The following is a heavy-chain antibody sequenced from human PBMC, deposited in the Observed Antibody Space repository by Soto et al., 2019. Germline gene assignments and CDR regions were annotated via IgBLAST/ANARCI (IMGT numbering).Heavy chain of an antibody. CDR1: GFPFSDHY. Sequence: GGSLRLSCAASGFPFSDHYMDWVRQAPGKGLEWVGRTRNKANSYTTEYAASVSGRFTISRDDSKNLLYLQMNSLKTEDTAVYYCASHVVVTLINGFDIWGQGTMVTVSS. CDR3: ASHVVVTLINGFDI. D-gene: IGHD2-21*02. V-gene: IGHV3-72*01. CDR2: TRNKANSYTT. J-gene: IGHJ3*02.